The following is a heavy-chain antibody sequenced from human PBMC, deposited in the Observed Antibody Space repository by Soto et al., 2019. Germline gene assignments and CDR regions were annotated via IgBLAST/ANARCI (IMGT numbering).Heavy chain of an antibody. V-gene: IGHV3-49*03. CDR1: GFTFGDYA. D-gene: IGHD2-2*01. J-gene: IGHJ5*02. CDR3: TGYCSSTSRYGGFWFDP. CDR2: IRSKAYGGTT. Sequence: PGGSLRLSCTASGFTFGDYAMSWFRQAPGKGLEWVGFIRSKAYGGTTEYAASVKGRFTISRDDSKSIAYLQMNSLKTEDTAVYYCTGYCSSTSRYGGFWFDPWGQGTLVTVSS.